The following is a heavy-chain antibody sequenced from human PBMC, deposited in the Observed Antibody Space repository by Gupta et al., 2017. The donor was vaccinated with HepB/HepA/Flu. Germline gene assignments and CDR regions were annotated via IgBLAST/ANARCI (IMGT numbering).Heavy chain of an antibody. V-gene: IGHV3-7*01. Sequence: EVQLVESGGGLVQPGGSLSLSWSAPGFTFSSYRMRWVRQAPGKGLEWVANIKSDGRETHYVDSVKGRFTISRDNAKNSLYLQMDSLRAEDTAVFYCTRDGYYDSTGYYWGQGTLVTVSS. CDR2: IKSDGRET. CDR3: TRDGYYDSTGYY. CDR1: GFTFSSYR. D-gene: IGHD3-22*01. J-gene: IGHJ4*02.